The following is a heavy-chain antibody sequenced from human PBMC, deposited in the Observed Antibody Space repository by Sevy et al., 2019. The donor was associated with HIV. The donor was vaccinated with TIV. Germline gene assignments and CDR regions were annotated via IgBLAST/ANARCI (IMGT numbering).Heavy chain of an antibody. V-gene: IGHV3-30*02. D-gene: IGHD2-8*02. J-gene: IGHJ5*02. CDR3: ARGTPAFCTGGVCFNWFDP. CDR2: IRYDGSNK. CDR1: RFSFNGYG. Sequence: GGSLRLSCAASRFSFNGYGMHWVRQAPGTGLEWVAFIRYDGSNKYYADSVKGRFTISRDDSKNTLYLQMNSLRAEDTALYYCARGTPAFCTGGVCFNWFDPWGQRTLVTVSS.